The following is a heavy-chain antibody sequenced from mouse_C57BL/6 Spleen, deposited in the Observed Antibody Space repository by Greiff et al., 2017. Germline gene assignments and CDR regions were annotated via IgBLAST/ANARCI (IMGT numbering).Heavy chain of an antibody. CDR2: ISSGSSTI. Sequence: DVMLVESGGGLVKPGGSLKLSCAASGFTFSDYGMHWVRQAPEKGLEWVAYISSGSSTIYYADTVKGRVTISRDNAKSTLFLQMTSLRSEDTAMYYCAREGLPGGYFAVWGTGTTVTVSS. V-gene: IGHV5-17*01. D-gene: IGHD5-5*01. J-gene: IGHJ1*03. CDR3: AREGLPGGYFAV. CDR1: GFTFSDYG.